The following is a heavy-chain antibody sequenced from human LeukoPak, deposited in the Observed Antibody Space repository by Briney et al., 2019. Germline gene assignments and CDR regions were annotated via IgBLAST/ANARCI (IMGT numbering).Heavy chain of an antibody. J-gene: IGHJ4*02. CDR1: GFTFSSYT. CDR2: ISTSSSYI. V-gene: IGHV3-21*01. D-gene: IGHD5-18*01. CDR3: ASGNLFGYGYQGLWR. Sequence: GGSLRLSCAASGFTFSSYTMNWIRQAPGKGLEWVSSISTSSSYIYYADSVKGRFTISRDNAKTSLYLQMNSLRADDTAVYYCASGNLFGYGYQGLWRWGQGTLVTVSS.